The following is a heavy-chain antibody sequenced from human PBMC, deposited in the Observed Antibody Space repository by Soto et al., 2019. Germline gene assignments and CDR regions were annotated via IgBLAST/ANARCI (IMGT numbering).Heavy chain of an antibody. V-gene: IGHV1-8*01. CDR1: GYTFSSYD. Sequence: QVQLVQSGAEVKKPGASVKVSCKASGYTFSSYDINWVRQATGQGLEWMGWMNPTTGNTVHAQKFQGRVTMTRNTSISTPYMELSSLRSEDTAVYYCARERPYGMDVWGQGTTVTVSS. CDR2: MNPTTGNT. J-gene: IGHJ6*02. CDR3: ARERPYGMDV.